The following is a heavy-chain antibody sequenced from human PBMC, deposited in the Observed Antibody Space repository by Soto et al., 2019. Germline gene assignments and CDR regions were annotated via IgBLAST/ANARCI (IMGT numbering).Heavy chain of an antibody. V-gene: IGHV3-23*01. CDR2: ISGSDGKT. Sequence: LRLSCAASGFSFGSYALSWVRQAPGKGLEWVSTISGSDGKTLYADSVKGRFSISRDTSQSTLYLQMNSLRADDTAMYYCARWSYLDYWGQGTRVTV. J-gene: IGHJ4*02. CDR1: GFSFGSYA. D-gene: IGHD3-3*01. CDR3: ARWSYLDY.